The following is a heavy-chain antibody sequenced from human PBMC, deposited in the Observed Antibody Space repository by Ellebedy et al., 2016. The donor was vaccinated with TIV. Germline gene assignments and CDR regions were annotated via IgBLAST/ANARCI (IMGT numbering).Heavy chain of an antibody. CDR1: GYTFTSYG. CDR2: ISAYNDDT. J-gene: IGHJ4*02. D-gene: IGHD3-10*01. CDR3: ARDGMYYGSGSSMRGFDY. V-gene: IGHV1-18*01. Sequence: AASVKVSCKASGYTFTSYGISWVRQAPGQGLEWMGWISAYNDDTNYAQKLQGRVTMTTATSTSTAYMELRSLRSDDTAVYYCARDGMYYGSGSSMRGFDYWGQGTLVTVSS.